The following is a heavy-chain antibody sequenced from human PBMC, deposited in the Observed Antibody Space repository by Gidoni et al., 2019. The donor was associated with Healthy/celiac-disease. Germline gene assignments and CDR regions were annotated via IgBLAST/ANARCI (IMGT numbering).Heavy chain of an antibody. CDR1: GFTFGDYA. CDR2: IRSKAYGGTT. J-gene: IGHJ5*02. Sequence: EVQLVESGGGLVQPGRSLRLSCTASGFTFGDYAMSWFRQAPGKGLEWVGFIRSKAYGGTTEYAASVKGRFTISRDDSKSIAYLQMNSLKTEDTAVYYCTRAVTGTTHWFDPWGQGTLVTVSS. V-gene: IGHV3-49*03. CDR3: TRAVTGTTHWFDP. D-gene: IGHD1-20*01.